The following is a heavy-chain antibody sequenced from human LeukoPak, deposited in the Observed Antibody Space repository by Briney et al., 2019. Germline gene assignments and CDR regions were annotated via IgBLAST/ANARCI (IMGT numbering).Heavy chain of an antibody. Sequence: GGSLRLSCEASGFTFSRYSMNWVRQAPGKGLEWVSSISSSSSYIYYADSVKGRFTISRDNAKNSLYLQMNSLRAEDTAVYYCASQWGDNAFDIWGQGTMVTVSS. J-gene: IGHJ3*02. CDR1: GFTFSRYS. D-gene: IGHD1-26*01. V-gene: IGHV3-21*01. CDR2: ISSSSSYI. CDR3: ASQWGDNAFDI.